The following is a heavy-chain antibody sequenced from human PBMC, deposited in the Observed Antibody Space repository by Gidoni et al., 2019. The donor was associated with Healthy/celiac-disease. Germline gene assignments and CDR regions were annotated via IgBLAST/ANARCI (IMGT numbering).Heavy chain of an antibody. CDR3: TTVPYCYGPEGACDI. CDR1: GCTFSNAW. V-gene: IGHV3-15*01. J-gene: IGHJ3*02. CDR2: IKSKTDGETT. D-gene: IGHD3-10*01. Sequence: EVQLVESGGGLVKPGGSRRLSGAASGCTFSNAWMSWVRQAPGKGLEWVGRIKSKTDGETTDYAEHVKGRFTISRDDSKNTLYLQVNSLKTEDTAVYYCTTVPYCYGPEGACDIWGQGTMVTVSS.